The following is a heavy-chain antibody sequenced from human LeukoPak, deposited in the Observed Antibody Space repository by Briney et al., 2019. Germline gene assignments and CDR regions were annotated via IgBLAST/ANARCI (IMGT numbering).Heavy chain of an antibody. CDR2: IIPIFGTA. Sequence: EASVKVSCKASGGTFSSYAISWVRQAPGQRLEWMGGIIPIFGTANYAQKFQGRVTITTDESTSTAYMELSSLRSEDTAVYYCARDNAGAWAAFDIWGQGTMVTVSS. J-gene: IGHJ3*02. D-gene: IGHD2-21*02. CDR1: GGTFSSYA. V-gene: IGHV1-69*05. CDR3: ARDNAGAWAAFDI.